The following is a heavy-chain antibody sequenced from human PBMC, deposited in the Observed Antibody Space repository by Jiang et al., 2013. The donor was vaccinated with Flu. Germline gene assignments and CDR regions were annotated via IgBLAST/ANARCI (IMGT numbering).Heavy chain of an antibody. Sequence: GASVKVSCKASGYTFTGYYMHWVRQAPGQGLEWMGRINPNSGGTNYAQKFQGRVTMTRDTSISTAYMELSRLRSDDTAVYYCARDLYYGKPFFDYWGQGTLVTVSS. CDR1: GYTFTGYY. J-gene: IGHJ4*02. V-gene: IGHV1-2*06. CDR3: ARDLYYGKPFFDY. CDR2: INPNSGGT. D-gene: IGHD3-10*01.